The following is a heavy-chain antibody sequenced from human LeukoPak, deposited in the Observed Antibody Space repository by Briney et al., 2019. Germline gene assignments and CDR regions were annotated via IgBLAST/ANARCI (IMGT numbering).Heavy chain of an antibody. D-gene: IGHD4-17*01. J-gene: IGHJ5*02. CDR3: ARVAYGNWFDP. V-gene: IGHV3-48*01. CDR1: GFTFSSYS. Sequence: TGGSLRLSCAASGFTFSSYSMNWVRQAPGKGLEWVSYISSSSSTIYYADSVKGRFTIPRDNAKNSLYLQMNSLRAEDTAVYYCARVAYGNWFDPWGQGTLVTVSS. CDR2: ISSSSSTI.